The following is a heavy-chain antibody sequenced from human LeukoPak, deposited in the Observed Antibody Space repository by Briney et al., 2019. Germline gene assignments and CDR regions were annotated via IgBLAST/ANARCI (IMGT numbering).Heavy chain of an antibody. CDR1: GCTFTSYG. Sequence: ASVKVSCKASGCTFTSYGISWVRQARGQGLEWMGWISAFNGKTHYAQKLQGRVTMTTDTSTSTAYVELRSLRSDDTAVYYCARDLERRDYYYIMDVWGQGTTVTVSS. CDR3: ARDLERRDYYYIMDV. J-gene: IGHJ6*02. D-gene: IGHD1-1*01. V-gene: IGHV1-18*01. CDR2: ISAFNGKT.